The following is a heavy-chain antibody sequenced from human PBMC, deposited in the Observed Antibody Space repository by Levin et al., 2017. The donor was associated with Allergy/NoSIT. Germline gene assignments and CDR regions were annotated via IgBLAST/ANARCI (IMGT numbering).Heavy chain of an antibody. CDR1: GFTFSSYG. CDR3: AIFWSGYYD. D-gene: IGHD3-3*01. V-gene: IGHV3-30*03. Sequence: PGGSLRLSCAASGFTFSSYGMHWVRQAPGKGLEWVAVISYDGSNKYYADSVKGRFTISRDNSKNTLYLQMNSLRAEDTAVYYCAIFWSGYYDWGQGTLVTVSS. J-gene: IGHJ4*02. CDR2: ISYDGSNK.